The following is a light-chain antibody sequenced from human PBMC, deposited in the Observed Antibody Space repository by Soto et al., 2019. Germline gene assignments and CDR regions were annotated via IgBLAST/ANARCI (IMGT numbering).Light chain of an antibody. CDR3: QQYNSYSWT. CDR1: QSISSW. Sequence: DIQITQSPSTLSSSVLDRFTITCRASQSISSWLAWYQQKPGKAPKLLIYKASSLESGVPSRFSGSGSGTEFTLTISSLQPDDFATYYCQQYNSYSWTFGQGTKVDI. CDR2: KAS. J-gene: IGKJ1*01. V-gene: IGKV1-5*03.